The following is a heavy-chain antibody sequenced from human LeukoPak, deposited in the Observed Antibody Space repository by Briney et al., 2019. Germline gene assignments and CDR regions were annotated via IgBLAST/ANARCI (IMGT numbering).Heavy chain of an antibody. J-gene: IGHJ4*02. CDR1: GFTFSSSA. Sequence: GGSLRLSCAASGFTFSSSAMSWVRQAPGKGLEWVSAISNNGGYTYYADSVQGRFTIPRDNSKSTLCLQMNSLRAEDTAVYYCAKEGRSLQTYWGQGTLVTVSS. CDR3: AKEGRSLQTY. V-gene: IGHV3-23*01. CDR2: ISNNGGYT. D-gene: IGHD5-24*01.